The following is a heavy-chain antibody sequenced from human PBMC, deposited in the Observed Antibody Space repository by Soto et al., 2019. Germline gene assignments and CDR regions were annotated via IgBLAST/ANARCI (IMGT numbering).Heavy chain of an antibody. CDR2: ISSSSSYI. V-gene: IGHV3-21*01. D-gene: IGHD3-22*01. CDR1: GFTFSSYS. CDR3: AREGYYYDSSGYYTA. J-gene: IGHJ5*02. Sequence: EVQLVESGGGLVKPGGSLRLSCAASGFTFSSYSMNWVRQAPGKGLEWVSSISSSSSYIYYAASVKGRFTISRDNAKNSLYLQMNSLRAEDTAVYYCAREGYYYDSSGYYTAWGQGTLVTVSS.